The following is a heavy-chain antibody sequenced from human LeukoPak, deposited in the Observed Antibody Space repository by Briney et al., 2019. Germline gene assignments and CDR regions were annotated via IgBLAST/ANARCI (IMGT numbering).Heavy chain of an antibody. Sequence: ASVKVSCKASGYTFTSYYMHWVRQAPGQGLERMGIINPSGGSTSYAQKFQGRVTMTRDTSTSTVYMELSSLRSEDTAVYYCARVRPYDYGDYSEVWLPFDYWGQGTLVTVSS. CDR1: GYTFTSYY. CDR2: INPSGGST. D-gene: IGHD4-17*01. CDR3: ARVRPYDYGDYSEVWLPFDY. V-gene: IGHV1-46*01. J-gene: IGHJ4*02.